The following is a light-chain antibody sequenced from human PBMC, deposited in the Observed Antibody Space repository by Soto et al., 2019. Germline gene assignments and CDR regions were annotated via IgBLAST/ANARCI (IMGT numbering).Light chain of an antibody. CDR3: RSYASSSTLVV. V-gene: IGLV2-14*01. CDR2: GVS. J-gene: IGLJ2*01. Sequence: QSVLTQPASVSGAPGQSITISCTGTSSDVGGYNYVSWYQQHPGKAPKLLIYGVSNRPSGVSNRFSGSKSGNTASLTISGLQAEDEADYYCRSYASSSTLVVFGGGTKLTVL. CDR1: SSDVGGYNY.